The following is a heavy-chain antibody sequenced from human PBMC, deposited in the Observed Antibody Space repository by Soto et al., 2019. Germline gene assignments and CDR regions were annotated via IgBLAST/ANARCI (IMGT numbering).Heavy chain of an antibody. D-gene: IGHD1-1*01. CDR2: IYSSGRT. J-gene: IGHJ4*02. CDR3: ARRYVGGFDY. CDR1: GGSISSYY. V-gene: IGHV4-59*08. Sequence: QVQLLESGPGLVKPSETLSLTCTVSGGSISSYYWSWIRQPPGKGLEWIGYIYSSGRTNYNPSLKSRVTISVDTSKNQFSLKLSSVTAADTAVYYCARRYVGGFDYWGQGTLVTVSS.